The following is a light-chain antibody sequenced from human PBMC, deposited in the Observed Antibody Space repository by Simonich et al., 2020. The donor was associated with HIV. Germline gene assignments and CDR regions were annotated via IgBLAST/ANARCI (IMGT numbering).Light chain of an antibody. CDR3: QQYNNWPLT. Sequence: EIVMTQSPANLSVSPGERATLSCTSRHSVSNNLTWYQQKPGQAPRLLIYGASIRANGIPARLSGSGSGTEFTLTITSLQSEDFALYSCQQYNNWPLTFGGGTKVEIK. V-gene: IGKV3-15*01. CDR1: HSVSNN. CDR2: GAS. J-gene: IGKJ4*01.